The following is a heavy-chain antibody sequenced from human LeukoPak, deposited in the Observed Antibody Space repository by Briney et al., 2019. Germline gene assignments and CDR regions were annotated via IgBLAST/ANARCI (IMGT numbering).Heavy chain of an antibody. J-gene: IGHJ4*02. Sequence: SVKVSCKASGFTFTSSAVQWVRQARGQRLEWIGWIVVGSGNTNYAQKSQERVTITRDMSTSTAYMELSSLRSEDTAVYYCARGGIAARPDYWGQGTLVTVSS. V-gene: IGHV1-58*01. CDR2: IVVGSGNT. CDR3: ARGGIAARPDY. D-gene: IGHD6-6*01. CDR1: GFTFTSSA.